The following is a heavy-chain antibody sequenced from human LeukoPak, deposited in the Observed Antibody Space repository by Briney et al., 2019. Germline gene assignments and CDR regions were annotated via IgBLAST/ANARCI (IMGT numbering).Heavy chain of an antibody. J-gene: IGHJ6*02. CDR1: GFTFSSYA. Sequence: GGSLRLSCAASGFTFSSYAMHWVRQALGKGLEWVAGISYDGSNKYYADSVKGRFTISRDNSKNTLYLQMNSLRAEDTAVYYCARDRPAAIPPYYYYGMDVWGQGTTVTVSS. V-gene: IGHV3-30-3*01. CDR2: ISYDGSNK. D-gene: IGHD2-2*01. CDR3: ARDRPAAIPPYYYYGMDV.